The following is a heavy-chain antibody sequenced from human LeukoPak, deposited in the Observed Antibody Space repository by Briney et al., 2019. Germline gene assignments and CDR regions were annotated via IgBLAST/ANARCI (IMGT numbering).Heavy chain of an antibody. J-gene: IGHJ4*02. CDR2: IYYSGST. V-gene: IGHV4-30-4*01. Sequence: PSQTLSLTCTVSGGSISSGDYYWSWIRQPPGKGLEWIGYIYYSGSTYYNPSLKSRVTISVDTSKNQFSLKLSSVTAADTAVYYCVRDRNSNLRLGFWGQGALVTVSS. CDR3: VRDRNSNLRLGF. CDR1: GGSISSGDYY. D-gene: IGHD5-12*01.